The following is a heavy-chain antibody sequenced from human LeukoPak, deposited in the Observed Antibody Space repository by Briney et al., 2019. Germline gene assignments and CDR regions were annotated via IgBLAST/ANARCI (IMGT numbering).Heavy chain of an antibody. Sequence: SETLSLTCTVSGYSISSGYYWGWIRQPPGKGLEWIGSIYHSGSTYYNPSLKSRVTISVDTSKNQFSLKLSSVTAADTAVYYCAREKRYGGNSGYYYYYYMDVWGKGTTVTVSS. D-gene: IGHD4-23*01. V-gene: IGHV4-38-2*02. J-gene: IGHJ6*03. CDR2: IYHSGST. CDR1: GYSISSGYY. CDR3: AREKRYGGNSGYYYYYYMDV.